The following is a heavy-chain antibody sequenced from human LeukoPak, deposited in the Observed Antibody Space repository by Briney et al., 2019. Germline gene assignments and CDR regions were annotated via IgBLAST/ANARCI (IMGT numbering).Heavy chain of an antibody. CDR1: GGSISSSSYY. J-gene: IGHJ4*02. CDR3: ARQGNTTSLFDC. V-gene: IGHV4-39*01. CDR2: IYYSGST. Sequence: SETLSLTCTVSGGSISSSSYYWGWIRQPPGKGLEWIGSIYYSGSTYYNPSLKSRVTISVDTSKNQFSLKLSSVTAADTAVYYCARQGNTTSLFDCWGQGTLVTVSS. D-gene: IGHD1-14*01.